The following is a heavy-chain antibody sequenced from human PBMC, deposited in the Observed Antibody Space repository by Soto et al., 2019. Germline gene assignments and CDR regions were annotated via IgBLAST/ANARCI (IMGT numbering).Heavy chain of an antibody. V-gene: IGHV4-61*01. D-gene: IGHD2-2*01. CDR1: GDSVSSGNYY. J-gene: IGHJ6*02. CDR3: ARDLKHGSTIVVYYGMDV. Sequence: ASETLSLTCTVSGDSVSSGNYYWSWIRQPPGKGLEWIGYIYYNGSTNYNPSLKSRVTISLDTSKNQFSLKLSSVTAADTAVYYCARDLKHGSTIVVYYGMDVWGQGTTVTVSS. CDR2: IYYNGST.